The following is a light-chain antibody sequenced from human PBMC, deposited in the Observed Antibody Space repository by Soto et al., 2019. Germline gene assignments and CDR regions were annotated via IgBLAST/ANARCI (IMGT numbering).Light chain of an antibody. Sequence: EIVLTQSPGTLSLFLGERATLSCRASQSVSSSYLAWYQQKPGQAPRLLIYDASSRATGIPDRFSGSGSGTDFTLTISRLEPEDFAVYYCQTGVTFGGGTKVEIK. CDR3: QTGVT. J-gene: IGKJ4*01. CDR2: DAS. CDR1: QSVSSSY. V-gene: IGKV3-20*01.